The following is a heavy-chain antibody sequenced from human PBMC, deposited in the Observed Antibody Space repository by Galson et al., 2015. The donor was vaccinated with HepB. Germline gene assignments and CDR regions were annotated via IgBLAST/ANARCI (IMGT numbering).Heavy chain of an antibody. CDR1: GFTFSDYY. V-gene: IGHV3-11*06. CDR2: ISSSTIYT. CDR3: AGVADADYGDHSHFDY. J-gene: IGHJ4*02. D-gene: IGHD4-17*01. Sequence: SLRLSCAASGFTFSDYYMSWIRQAPGKGLEWISYISSSTIYTNYADSVKGRFTISRDNVKNSMYLQMNSLRAEDTAVYFCAGVADADYGDHSHFDYWGQGTLVTVSS.